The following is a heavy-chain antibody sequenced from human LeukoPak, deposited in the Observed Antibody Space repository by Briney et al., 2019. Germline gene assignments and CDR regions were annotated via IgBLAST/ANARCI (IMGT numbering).Heavy chain of an antibody. J-gene: IGHJ4*02. CDR1: GGSISSSSYY. CDR2: MYYSGRT. Sequence: PSETLSLTCTVSGGSISSSSYYWGWIRQPPGKGLEWIGSMYYSGRTYYNPSLKSRVTISVDTSNNQFSLKLSSVTAADTAVYYCARQGATVIPYYFDYWGQGTLVTVSS. CDR3: ARQGATVIPYYFDY. V-gene: IGHV4-39*01. D-gene: IGHD4-11*01.